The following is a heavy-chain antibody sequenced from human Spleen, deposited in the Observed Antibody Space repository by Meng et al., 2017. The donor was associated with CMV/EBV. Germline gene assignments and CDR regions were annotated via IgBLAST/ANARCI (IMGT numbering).Heavy chain of an antibody. J-gene: IGHJ5*02. Sequence: KVSFKCSGYTFTGYYVPWVRQAPGQGLEWMGWINPATDDTNYGQKFQGRVTMTRDTSISTVYMELSRLRSDDTAVYYCTRALYNWFDTWGQGTLVTVSS. CDR3: TRALYNWFDT. V-gene: IGHV1-2*02. CDR1: GYTFTGYY. CDR2: INPATDDT.